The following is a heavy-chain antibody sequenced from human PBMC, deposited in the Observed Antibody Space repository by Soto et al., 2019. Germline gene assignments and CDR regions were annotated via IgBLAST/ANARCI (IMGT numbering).Heavy chain of an antibody. D-gene: IGHD3-9*01. CDR2: IIPIFGTA. CDR1: GGTFSSYA. J-gene: IGHJ6*02. Sequence: ASVKVSCKASGGTFSSYAISWVRQAPGQGLEWMGGIIPIFGTANYAQKFQGRVTITADESTSTAYMELSSLRSEDTAVYYCARNYDILTGPRPNYYYYGMDVWGQGTTVTVSS. V-gene: IGHV1-69*13. CDR3: ARNYDILTGPRPNYYYYGMDV.